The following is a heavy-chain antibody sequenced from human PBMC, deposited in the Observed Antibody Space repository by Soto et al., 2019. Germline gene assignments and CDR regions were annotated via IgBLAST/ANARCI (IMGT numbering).Heavy chain of an antibody. J-gene: IGHJ6*02. CDR2: TYYRSKWYN. CDR3: AREIGTVSRGYYYGIDV. CDR1: GDSVSSNSAA. Sequence: SQTLSLTCAISGDSVSSNSAAWNWIRQSPSRGLEWLGRTYYRSKWYNDYAVSVKSRITINPDTSKNQFSLQLNSVTPEDTAVYYCAREIGTVSRGYYYGIDVWAQRTTVTVSS. V-gene: IGHV6-1*01. D-gene: IGHD4-17*01.